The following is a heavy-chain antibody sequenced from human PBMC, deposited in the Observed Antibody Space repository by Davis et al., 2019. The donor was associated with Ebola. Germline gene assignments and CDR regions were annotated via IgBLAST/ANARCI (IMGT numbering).Heavy chain of an antibody. Sequence: LSLTCAASGFIFRSYVMSWVRQAPGKGLEWVSTLGTSADTYYADSVKGRFTISRDNSKNTLYLQMNSLRAEDTAVYYCAKMFGELFPEALDIWGQGTMVTVSS. V-gene: IGHV3-23*01. CDR1: GFIFRSYV. D-gene: IGHD3-10*02. CDR2: LGTSADT. J-gene: IGHJ3*02. CDR3: AKMFGELFPEALDI.